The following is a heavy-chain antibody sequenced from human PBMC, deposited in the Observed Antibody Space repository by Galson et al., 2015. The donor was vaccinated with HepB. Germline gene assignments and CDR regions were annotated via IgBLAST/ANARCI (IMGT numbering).Heavy chain of an antibody. CDR1: GGTFSSYT. Sequence: CKASGGTFSSYTISWVRQAPGQGLEWMGRIIPILGIANYAQKFQGRVTITADKSTSTAYMELSSLRSEDTAVYYCATYCSSTSCYMDYWGQGTLVTVSS. J-gene: IGHJ4*02. D-gene: IGHD2-2*02. CDR2: IIPILGIA. V-gene: IGHV1-69*02. CDR3: ATYCSSTSCYMDY.